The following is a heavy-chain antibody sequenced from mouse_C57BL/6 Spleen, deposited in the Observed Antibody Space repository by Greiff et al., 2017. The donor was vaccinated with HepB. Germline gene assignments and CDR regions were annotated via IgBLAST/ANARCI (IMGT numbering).Heavy chain of an antibody. V-gene: IGHV5-12*01. CDR3: ARGYDGYYRAWFAY. Sequence: EVQLVESGGGLVQPGGSLKLSCAASGFTFSDYYMYWVRQTPEKRLEWVAYISNGGGSTYYPDTVKGRFTISRDNAKNTLYLQMSRLKSEDTAMYYCARGYDGYYRAWFAYWGQGTLVTVSA. CDR2: ISNGGGST. CDR1: GFTFSDYY. J-gene: IGHJ3*01. D-gene: IGHD2-3*01.